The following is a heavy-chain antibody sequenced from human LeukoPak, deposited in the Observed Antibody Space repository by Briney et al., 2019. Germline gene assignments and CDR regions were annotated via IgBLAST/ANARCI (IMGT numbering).Heavy chain of an antibody. Sequence: GGSLRLSCAASGFTFSTYGMHWVRQAPGKGLEWVAFILYDGSDKYYADSVKGRFTISRDNSKNTLYLQMNSLRAEDTAVYYCAKAGIGSYDFWSGYYTSYFQHWGQGTLVTVSS. CDR2: ILYDGSDK. CDR1: GFTFSTYG. J-gene: IGHJ1*01. V-gene: IGHV3-30*02. D-gene: IGHD3-3*01. CDR3: AKAGIGSYDFWSGYYTSYFQH.